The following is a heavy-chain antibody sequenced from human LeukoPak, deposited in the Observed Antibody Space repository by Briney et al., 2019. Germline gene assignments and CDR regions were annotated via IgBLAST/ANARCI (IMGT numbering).Heavy chain of an antibody. CDR1: GFTFSSYS. J-gene: IGHJ4*02. Sequence: PGGSLRLSCAASGFTFSSYSMNWVRQAPGKGLEWVSSISSSSSYIYYADSVKGRFTISRDNAKNSLYLQMNSLRAEDTALYYCAKGRDSSGWYGGFDFDYWGQGTLVTVSS. CDR3: AKGRDSSGWYGGFDFDY. D-gene: IGHD6-19*01. V-gene: IGHV3-21*04. CDR2: ISSSSSYI.